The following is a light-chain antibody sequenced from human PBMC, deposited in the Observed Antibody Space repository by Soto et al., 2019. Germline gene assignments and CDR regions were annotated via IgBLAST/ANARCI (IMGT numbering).Light chain of an antibody. J-gene: IGLJ1*01. Sequence: QSALTQPRSVSGSPGQSVTISCTGTSSDVGGYNYVSWYQQHPGKAPKVMIYDVSERPSGVPDRFSGSKSGNTASLTISGRQAEDEADYYCCSYAGSPRYVFGTGNKLTVL. CDR2: DVS. CDR3: CSYAGSPRYV. CDR1: SSDVGGYNY. V-gene: IGLV2-11*01.